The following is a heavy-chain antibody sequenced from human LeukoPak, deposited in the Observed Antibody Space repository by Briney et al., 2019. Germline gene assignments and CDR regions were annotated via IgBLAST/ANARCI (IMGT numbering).Heavy chain of an antibody. CDR2: IYYSGST. D-gene: IGHD5-12*01. CDR3: ARVYGGLRNFDY. V-gene: IGHV4-30-4*01. Sequence: SETPSLTCTVSGGSISSGDYYWSWIRQPPGKGLEWIGYIYYSGSTYYNPSLKSRVTISVDTSKNQFSLKLSSVTAADTAVYYCARVYGGLRNFDYWGQGTLVTVSS. CDR1: GGSISSGDYY. J-gene: IGHJ4*02.